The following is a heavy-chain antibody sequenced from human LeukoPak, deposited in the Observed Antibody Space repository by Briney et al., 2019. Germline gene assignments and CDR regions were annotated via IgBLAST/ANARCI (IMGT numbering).Heavy chain of an antibody. CDR1: GGSISSYY. V-gene: IGHV4-4*07. D-gene: IGHD2-2*01. Sequence: RASETLSLTCTVSGGSISSYYWSWIRQPAGKGLEWIGRIYTSGSTNYNPSLKSRVTMSVDTSKNQFSLKLSSVPAADTAVYYCARGSSSTSCFDYWGQGTLVTVSS. CDR3: ARGSSSTSCFDY. J-gene: IGHJ4*02. CDR2: IYTSGST.